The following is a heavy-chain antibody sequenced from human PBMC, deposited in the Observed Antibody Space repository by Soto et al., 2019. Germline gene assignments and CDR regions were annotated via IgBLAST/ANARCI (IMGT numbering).Heavy chain of an antibody. V-gene: IGHV1-2*02. D-gene: IGHD6-19*01. CDR1: GYTFTGYY. J-gene: IGHJ4*02. Sequence: ASVKVSCKASGYTFTGYYMQWVRQAPGQGLELMGWINPNSGGTNYAQKFQGRVTMTRDTSISTAYMELSRLRSDDTAVYYCARGFVAVAGYDYWGQGTLVTVYS. CDR2: INPNSGGT. CDR3: ARGFVAVAGYDY.